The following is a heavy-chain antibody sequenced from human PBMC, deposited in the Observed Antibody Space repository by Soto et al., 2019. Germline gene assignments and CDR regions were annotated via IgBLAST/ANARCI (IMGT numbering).Heavy chain of an antibody. CDR2: ISSSSSYI. J-gene: IGHJ3*02. CDR1: GFTFSSYS. Sequence: VQLVESGGGLVKPGGSLRLSCAASGFTFSSYSMNWVRQAPGKGLEWVSSISSSSSYIYYADSVKGRFTISRDNAKNSLYLQMNSLRAEDTAVYYCARVLCSGGSCYPSDAFDIWGQGTMVTVSS. CDR3: ARVLCSGGSCYPSDAFDI. D-gene: IGHD2-15*01. V-gene: IGHV3-21*01.